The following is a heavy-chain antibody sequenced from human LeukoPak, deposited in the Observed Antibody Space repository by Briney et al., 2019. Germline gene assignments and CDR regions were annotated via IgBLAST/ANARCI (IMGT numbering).Heavy chain of an antibody. Sequence: SETVSLTCTGSGGSISSSSYYWGWIRQPPGKGLEWMGSIYYSGSTYYNPSLKSRVTISVDTSKNQFSLKLSSVSAADTAVYYCARGLAARRRGYFDYWGQGTLVTVSS. CDR1: GGSISSSSYY. CDR2: IYYSGST. D-gene: IGHD6-6*01. J-gene: IGHJ4*02. CDR3: ARGLAARRRGYFDY. V-gene: IGHV4-39*01.